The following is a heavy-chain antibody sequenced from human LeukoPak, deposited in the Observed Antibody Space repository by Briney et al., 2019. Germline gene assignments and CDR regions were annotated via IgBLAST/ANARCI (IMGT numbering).Heavy chain of an antibody. Sequence: GGSLRLSCAASGFTFSSYAMSWVRQAPGKGLEWVSAISGSGGSTYYADSVKGRFTISRDNAKNSLYLQMNSLRAEDTAVYYCAREGYYYGSGSYPPFDYWGQGTLVTVSS. CDR1: GFTFSSYA. D-gene: IGHD3-10*01. V-gene: IGHV3-23*01. CDR3: AREGYYYGSGSYPPFDY. J-gene: IGHJ4*02. CDR2: ISGSGGST.